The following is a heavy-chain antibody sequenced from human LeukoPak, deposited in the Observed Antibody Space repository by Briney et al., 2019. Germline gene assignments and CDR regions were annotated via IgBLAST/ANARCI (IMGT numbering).Heavy chain of an antibody. Sequence: GASVKVSCKASGYTFTGHSIHWVRQAPGQGLEWMGWVSPKSGGTKYAQKFQGRVTMTRDTSISTVHMELTSLRSDDTAVYYCARVWGYYYDSSGYSDFDYWGQGTLVTVSS. CDR3: ARVWGYYYDSSGYSDFDY. CDR1: GYTFTGHS. D-gene: IGHD3-22*01. J-gene: IGHJ4*02. V-gene: IGHV1-2*02. CDR2: VSPKSGGT.